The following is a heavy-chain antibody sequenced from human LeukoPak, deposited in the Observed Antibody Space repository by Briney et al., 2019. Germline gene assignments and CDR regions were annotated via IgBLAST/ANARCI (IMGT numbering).Heavy chain of an antibody. CDR3: ARVSQMLGYCSGTSCFPPDY. CDR2: ISYDGSNK. J-gene: IGHJ4*02. CDR1: GFTFSSYG. D-gene: IGHD2-2*01. Sequence: GGSLRLSCAASGFTFSSYGMHWVRQAPGKGLEWVAVISYDGSNKYYADSVKGRFTISRDNSKNTLYLQMNSLRAEDTAVYYCARVSQMLGYCSGTSCFPPDYWGQGTLVTVSS. V-gene: IGHV3-30*19.